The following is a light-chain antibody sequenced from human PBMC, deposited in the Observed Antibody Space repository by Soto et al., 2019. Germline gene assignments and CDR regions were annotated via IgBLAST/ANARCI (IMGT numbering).Light chain of an antibody. CDR1: QSVSYY. CDR2: DAS. Sequence: EIVLTQSPATLSLSPGERATLSCRASQSVSYYLAWYQQKPGQAPRLLIYDASNRATGIPARFSGSGSGTAFTLTISSLEPEDFAVYYCQQRTNWPITFGQGTRLEIK. CDR3: QQRTNWPIT. J-gene: IGKJ5*01. V-gene: IGKV3-11*01.